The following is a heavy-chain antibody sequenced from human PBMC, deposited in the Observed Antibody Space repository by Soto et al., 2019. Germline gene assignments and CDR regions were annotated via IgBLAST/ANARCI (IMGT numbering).Heavy chain of an antibody. CDR3: ARAVGSSGYYYFDY. V-gene: IGHV3-53*01. Sequence: PGGSLRLSCAASGFTVSSNYMSWVRQVPGKGLEWVSVIYSGGSTYYADSVKGRFTISRDNSKNTLYLQMNSLRAEDTAVYYCARAVGSSGYYYFDYWGQGTLVTVSS. J-gene: IGHJ4*02. D-gene: IGHD3-22*01. CDR2: IYSGGST. CDR1: GFTVSSNY.